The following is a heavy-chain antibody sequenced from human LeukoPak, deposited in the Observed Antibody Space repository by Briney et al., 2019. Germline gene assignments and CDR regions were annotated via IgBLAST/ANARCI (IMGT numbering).Heavy chain of an antibody. D-gene: IGHD6-6*01. CDR2: INQDGSEK. V-gene: IGHV3-7*01. CDR1: GFTFTGSW. J-gene: IGHJ4*02. Sequence: GGSLRLSCAASGFTFTGSWMSWVRQAPGKGLEWVANINQDGSEKYYVDSVEGRFTISRDNAKNSLSLQLKGLRGEDTAVYDCVRALGSPSADYWGQGTLVTVSS. CDR3: VRALGSPSADY.